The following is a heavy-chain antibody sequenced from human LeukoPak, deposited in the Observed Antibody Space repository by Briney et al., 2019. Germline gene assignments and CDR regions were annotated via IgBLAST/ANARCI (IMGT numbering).Heavy chain of an antibody. V-gene: IGHV4-39*01. J-gene: IGHJ6*02. D-gene: IGHD2-21*02. CDR1: GGSISSSSYY. Sequence: SETLSLTCTVSGGSISSSSYYWGWIRQPPGKGLEWIGSIYYSGSTYYNPSLKSRVTISVDTSKNQFSLKLSSVTAADTAVYYCARRRCGDSSTRHDYGMDVWGQGTTVTVSS. CDR2: IYYSGST. CDR3: ARRRCGDSSTRHDYGMDV.